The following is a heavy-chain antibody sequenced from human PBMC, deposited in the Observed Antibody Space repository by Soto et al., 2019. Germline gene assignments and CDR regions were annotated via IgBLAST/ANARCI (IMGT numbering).Heavy chain of an antibody. V-gene: IGHV4-34*01. CDR1: GASFSGSY. J-gene: IGHJ4*02. CDR2: ITHTGST. Sequence: PSETRSFTLAVYGASFSGSYWSGIRRPPGKVLECIAEITHTGSTNYNPSHKSRVTISVDTSKNQFSLRLSSVTAADTAVYYCARGGVFLLGSNVDYWGQGTLVTVSS. D-gene: IGHD3-9*01. CDR3: ARGGVFLLGSNVDY.